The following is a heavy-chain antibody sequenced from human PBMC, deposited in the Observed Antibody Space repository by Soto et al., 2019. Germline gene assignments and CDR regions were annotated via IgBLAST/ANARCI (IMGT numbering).Heavy chain of an antibody. D-gene: IGHD3-22*01. CDR1: GFTFSSYA. J-gene: IGHJ4*02. Sequence: GGSLRLSCAASGFTFSSYAMSWVRQAPGKGLEWVSAISGSGGSTYYADSVKGRFTISRDNSKNTLYLQMNSLRAEDTAVYYCAKSRSRDYYDSSGYLNYFDYWGQGTLVTVSS. V-gene: IGHV3-23*01. CDR2: ISGSGGST. CDR3: AKSRSRDYYDSSGYLNYFDY.